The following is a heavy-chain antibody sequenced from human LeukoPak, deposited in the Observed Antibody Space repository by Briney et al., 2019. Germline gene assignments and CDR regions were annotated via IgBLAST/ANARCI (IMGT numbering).Heavy chain of an antibody. J-gene: IGHJ6*02. CDR2: ISYDGVNK. D-gene: IGHD1-1*01. CDR1: GFTFSNYG. V-gene: IGHV3-30*18. CDR3: AKLRELVTYYYYYGLDV. Sequence: GGSLRLSCAASGFTFSNYGMHWVRQAPGKGLEWVALISYDGVNKYYADSVKGRFTISRDNSKNTLYLRMNSLRVEDTALYYCAKLRELVTYYYYYGLDVWGQGTTVTVSS.